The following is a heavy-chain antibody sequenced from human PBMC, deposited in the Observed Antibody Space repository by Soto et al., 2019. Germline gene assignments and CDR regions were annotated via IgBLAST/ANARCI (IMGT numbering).Heavy chain of an antibody. CDR3: ARGRYGDS. J-gene: IGHJ4*02. V-gene: IGHV1-18*01. D-gene: IGHD1-1*01. CDR1: GYGFTTYG. Sequence: QVHLVQSGAEVKKPGASVKVSCKGSGYGFTTYGITWVRQAPGQGLEWMAWISAHNGNTNYAQKLQGRVTVTRDTSTSTAYMELSSLRSDDTSVYYCARGRYGDSWGQGALVTVSS. CDR2: ISAHNGNT.